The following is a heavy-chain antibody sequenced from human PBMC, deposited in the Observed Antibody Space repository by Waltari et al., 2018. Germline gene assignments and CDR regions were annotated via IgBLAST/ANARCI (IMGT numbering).Heavy chain of an antibody. CDR3: AFSDALWWFDP. Sequence: QVQLQQWGAGLLKPSETLSLTCAVYGGSFSGYYWSWIRQPPGKGLEWIGEINHSGSTNYNPSLKSRVTISVDTSKNQFSLKLSSVTAADTAVYYCAFSDALWWFDPWGQGTLVTVSS. CDR1: GGSFSGYY. V-gene: IGHV4-34*01. J-gene: IGHJ5*02. D-gene: IGHD2-21*01. CDR2: INHSGST.